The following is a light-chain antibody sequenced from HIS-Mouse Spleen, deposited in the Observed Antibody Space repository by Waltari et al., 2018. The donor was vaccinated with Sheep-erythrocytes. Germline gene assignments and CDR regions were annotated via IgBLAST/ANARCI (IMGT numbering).Light chain of an antibody. CDR2: EGS. Sequence: QSALTQPASVSGSPGQSITISCTGTSSEVGSYTLVSWYQHHPGKAPKLMIYEGSKRPSGVSNRFSGSKSGNTASLTISGLQAGDEADYYCCSYAGSSTWVFGGGTKLTVL. V-gene: IGLV2-23*01. CDR1: SSEVGSYTL. CDR3: CSYAGSSTWV. J-gene: IGLJ3*02.